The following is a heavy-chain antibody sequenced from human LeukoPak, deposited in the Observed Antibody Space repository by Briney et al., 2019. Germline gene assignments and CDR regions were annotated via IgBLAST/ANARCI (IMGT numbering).Heavy chain of an antibody. V-gene: IGHV3-9*01. Sequence: GRSLRLSCAASGFTFDDYAMHWVRQAPGEGLEWVSGISWNSGSIGYADSVKGRFTISRDNAKNSLYLQMNSLRAEDTALYYCAKDNSGSYILGYWGQGTLVTVSS. CDR1: GFTFDDYA. CDR3: AKDNSGSYILGY. J-gene: IGHJ4*02. D-gene: IGHD1-26*01. CDR2: ISWNSGSI.